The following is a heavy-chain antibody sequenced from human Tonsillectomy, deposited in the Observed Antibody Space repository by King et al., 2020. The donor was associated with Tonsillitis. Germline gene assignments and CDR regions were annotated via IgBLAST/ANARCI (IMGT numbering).Heavy chain of an antibody. J-gene: IGHJ4*02. Sequence: QLQESGPGLVKPSETLSLTCTVSGGSISSSIYYWGWIRQPPGKGLEWIGSIYYTGTTYYNPSLKSRVTMSVDTSKNQFSLNLNSVTAADTAIFYCASELRDNSRREFDHWGQGTLLTVSS. D-gene: IGHD3-10*01. V-gene: IGHV4-39*01. CDR3: ASELRDNSRREFDH. CDR1: GGSISSSIYY. CDR2: IYYTGTT.